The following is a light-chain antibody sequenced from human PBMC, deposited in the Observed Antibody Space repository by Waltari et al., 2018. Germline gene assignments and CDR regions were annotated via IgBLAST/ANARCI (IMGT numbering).Light chain of an antibody. J-gene: IGKJ2*01. Sequence: IQMTQSPSTLSASVGDRVTITCRASQSISSWLAWYQQKPGKAPKLLIYKASSLESGVPSRFSCSGSGTEFTLTISSLQPDDFATYYCQQYNSYPHTFGQGTKLEIK. V-gene: IGKV1-5*03. CDR2: KAS. CDR3: QQYNSYPHT. CDR1: QSISSW.